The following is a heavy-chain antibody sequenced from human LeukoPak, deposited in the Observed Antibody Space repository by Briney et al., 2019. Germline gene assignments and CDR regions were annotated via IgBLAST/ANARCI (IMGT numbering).Heavy chain of an antibody. J-gene: IGHJ3*02. CDR3: AKDRPATGTTEAFDI. V-gene: IGHV3-30*02. D-gene: IGHD1-7*01. CDR2: IRYDGSNK. CDR1: GFTFSSYG. Sequence: GGSLRLSCAASGFTFSSYGMHWVRQAPGKGLEGVAFIRYDGSNKYYADSVKGRFIISRDNSKNTLYLQMNSLRAEDTAVYYCAKDRPATGTTEAFDIWGQGTMVTVSS.